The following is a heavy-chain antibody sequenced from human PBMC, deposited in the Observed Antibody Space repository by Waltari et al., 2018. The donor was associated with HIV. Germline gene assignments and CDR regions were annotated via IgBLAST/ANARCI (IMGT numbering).Heavy chain of an antibody. CDR3: AREFGGVIRAFDI. CDR1: GYTFTGYY. Sequence: QVPLVQSGAEVKKPGASVKVSCKASGYTFTGYYMLRVRPAPGQGLEWMGRINPNSGGTNYAQKFQGRVTMTRDTSISTAYMELSSLRSDDTAVYYCAREFGGVIRAFDIWGQGTMVTVSS. CDR2: INPNSGGT. V-gene: IGHV1-2*06. D-gene: IGHD3-16*02. J-gene: IGHJ3*02.